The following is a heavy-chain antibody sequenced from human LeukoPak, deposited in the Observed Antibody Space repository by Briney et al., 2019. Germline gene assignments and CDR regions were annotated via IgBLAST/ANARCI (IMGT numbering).Heavy chain of an antibody. CDR1: GGTFSSYA. J-gene: IGHJ4*02. V-gene: IGHV1-69*05. CDR3: VRHAYYDILTGYYWSSSFDY. Sequence: SVKVSCKASGGTFSSYAISWVRQAPGQGLEWMGGIIPIFGTANYAQKFQGRVTITTDESTSTAYMELSSLRSEDTAVYYCVRHAYYDILTGYYWSSSFDYWGQGTLVTVSS. CDR2: IIPIFGTA. D-gene: IGHD3-9*01.